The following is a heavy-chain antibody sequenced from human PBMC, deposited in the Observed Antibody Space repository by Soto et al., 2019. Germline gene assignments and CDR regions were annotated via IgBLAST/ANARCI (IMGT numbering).Heavy chain of an antibody. V-gene: IGHV4-31*03. CDR1: GGSISSGGYY. Sequence: QVQLQESGPGLVKPSQTLSLTCTVSGGSISSGGYYWSWIRQHPGKGLEWIGYIYYSGSTYYNPSLKSRGTISVDTSKNQFSLKLSSVTAADTDVDYCARATPVTIFGFDPWGQGTLVTVSS. J-gene: IGHJ5*02. CDR3: ARATPVTIFGFDP. CDR2: IYYSGST. D-gene: IGHD3-3*01.